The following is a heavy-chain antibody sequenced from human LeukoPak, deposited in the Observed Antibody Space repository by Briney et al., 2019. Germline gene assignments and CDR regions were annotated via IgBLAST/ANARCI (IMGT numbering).Heavy chain of an antibody. CDR3: VRDRHGDYASDY. CDR1: GFTFSSYS. D-gene: IGHD4-17*01. Sequence: GGSLRLSCAASGFTFSSYSMNWVRQAPGKGLEWVSYISSSGSTIYYADSVKGRVTISRDSAKNSLYLQMSSLRDEDTAVYYCVRDRHGDYASDYWGQGTLVTVSS. V-gene: IGHV3-48*02. CDR2: ISSSGSTI. J-gene: IGHJ4*02.